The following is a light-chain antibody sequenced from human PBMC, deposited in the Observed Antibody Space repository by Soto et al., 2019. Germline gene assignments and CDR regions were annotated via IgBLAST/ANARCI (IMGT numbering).Light chain of an antibody. Sequence: QSVLTQPPSASGTPGERVTISCSGSSSNIGGNYVYWYQQVPGTAPKLLIYRNNQRPSGVPDRVSGSKSGTSASLAISGLRSEDEADYYCAAWDGSLSGVIFGGGTKLTVL. CDR3: AAWDGSLSGVI. V-gene: IGLV1-47*01. J-gene: IGLJ2*01. CDR2: RNN. CDR1: SSNIGGNY.